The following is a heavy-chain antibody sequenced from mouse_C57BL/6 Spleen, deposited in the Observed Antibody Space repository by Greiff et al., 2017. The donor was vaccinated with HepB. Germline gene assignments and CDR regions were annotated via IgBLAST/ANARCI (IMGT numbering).Heavy chain of an antibody. V-gene: IGHV5-9*01. CDR2: ISGGGGNT. D-gene: IGHD2-4*01. CDR1: GFTFSSYT. Sequence: EVKLVESGGGLVKPGGSLKLSCAASGFTFSSYTMSWVRQTPEKRLEWVATISGGGGNTYYPDSVKGRFTISRDNAKNTLYPQMSSLRSEDTALYYCASSIYYDYEGFAYWGQGTLVTVSA. CDR3: ASSIYYDYEGFAY. J-gene: IGHJ3*01.